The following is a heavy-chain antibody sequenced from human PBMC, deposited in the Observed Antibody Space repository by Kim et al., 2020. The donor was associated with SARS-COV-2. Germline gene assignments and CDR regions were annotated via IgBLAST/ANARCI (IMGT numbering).Heavy chain of an antibody. CDR1: GGSFSGYY. V-gene: IGHV4-34*01. Sequence: SETLSLTCAVYGGSFSGYYWSWIRQPPGKGLEWIGEINHSGSTNYNPSLKSRVTISVDTSKNQFSLKLSSVTAADTAVYYCARRGRRWLKGGYFDYWGQGTLVTVSS. D-gene: IGHD5-12*01. CDR3: ARRGRRWLKGGYFDY. CDR2: INHSGST. J-gene: IGHJ4*02.